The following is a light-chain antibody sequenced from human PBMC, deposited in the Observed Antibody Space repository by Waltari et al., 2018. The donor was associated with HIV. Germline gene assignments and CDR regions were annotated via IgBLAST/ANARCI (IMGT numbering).Light chain of an antibody. Sequence: IVLTQSHAPRSLSPGESATLSCTASEGISRYIGWYQQKPGQAPRLLIYEASHRATGIPDRFSGSGSGTEFTLTISSLEPEDFAVYFCQQRGSGWLTFGGGTKVEIK. J-gene: IGKJ4*01. CDR1: EGISRY. CDR2: EAS. V-gene: IGKV3-11*01. CDR3: QQRGSGWLT.